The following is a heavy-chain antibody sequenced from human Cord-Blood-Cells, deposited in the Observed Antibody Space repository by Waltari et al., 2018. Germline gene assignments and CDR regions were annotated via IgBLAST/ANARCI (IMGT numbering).Heavy chain of an antibody. CDR3: AHTSITIFGVVIISTQPDMVYFDY. Sequence: QITLKESGPTLVKPTQTLTLTCTFSGFSLSTSGVGVGWIRQPPGKALEWLALIYWNDDKRYSPSLKSRLTITKDTSKNQVVLTMTNMDPVDTATYYCAHTSITIFGVVIISTQPDMVYFDYWGQGTLVTVSS. J-gene: IGHJ4*02. CDR1: GFSLSTSGVG. D-gene: IGHD3-3*01. V-gene: IGHV2-5*01. CDR2: IYWNDDK.